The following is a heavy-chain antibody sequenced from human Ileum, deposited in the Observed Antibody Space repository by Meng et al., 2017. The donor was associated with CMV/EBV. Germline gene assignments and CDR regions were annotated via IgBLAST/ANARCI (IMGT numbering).Heavy chain of an antibody. J-gene: IGHJ4*02. CDR2: ISSGATAI. CDR1: GFTFSSYA. CDR3: AKDSSGSSWYFFDY. V-gene: IGHV3-48*04. D-gene: IGHD6-13*01. Sequence: GESLKISCAASGFTFSSYAMSWVRQAPGKGLEWISYISSGATAIYYADSVRGRFTISRDDAKKSVYLQINSLRAEDTAVYYCAKDSSGSSWYFFDYWGQGTLVTVSS.